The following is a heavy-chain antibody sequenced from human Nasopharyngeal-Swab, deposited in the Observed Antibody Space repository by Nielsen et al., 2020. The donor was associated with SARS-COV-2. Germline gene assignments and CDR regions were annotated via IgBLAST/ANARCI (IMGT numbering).Heavy chain of an antibody. J-gene: IGHJ4*02. V-gene: IGHV4-4*02. CDR1: GVTFTPFSM. CDR2: LFHSGST. CDR3: ARVLAGCSATSCYLLD. D-gene: IGHD2-2*01. Sequence: GSLTLSCAASGVTFTPFSMNWVRPSPGKGLDWIGELFHSGSTNYNPSLESRVTISINKSNTQSSLRLTSVTATDTAIYYCARVLAGCSATSCYLLDWGPGTLVTVSS.